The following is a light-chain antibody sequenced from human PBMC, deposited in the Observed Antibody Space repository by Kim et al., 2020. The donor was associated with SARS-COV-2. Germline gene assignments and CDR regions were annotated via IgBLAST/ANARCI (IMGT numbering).Light chain of an antibody. J-gene: IGKJ4*01. CDR1: QSVSSD. CDR3: QQYHNWPPLT. Sequence: SPGEGATLSCRASQSVSSDLAWYQQKPGQAPRLLIYGASTRATGIPARFSGSGSGTEFTLTIGSLQSEDFAVYYCQQYHNWPPLTFGGGTKVDIK. V-gene: IGKV3-15*01. CDR2: GAS.